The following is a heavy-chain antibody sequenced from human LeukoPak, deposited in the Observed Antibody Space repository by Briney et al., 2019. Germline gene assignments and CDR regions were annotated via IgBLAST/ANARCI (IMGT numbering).Heavy chain of an antibody. CDR3: TTVWGGD. CDR2: IYSGGST. Sequence: PGGSLRLSCAASGFTVSSNYMSWVRQAPGKGLEWVSVIYSGGSTYYAAPVKGRFTISRDDSKNTLYLEMNSLKTEDTAVYYCTTVWGGDWGQGTLVTVSS. J-gene: IGHJ1*01. CDR1: GFTVSSNY. V-gene: IGHV3-53*01. D-gene: IGHD7-27*01.